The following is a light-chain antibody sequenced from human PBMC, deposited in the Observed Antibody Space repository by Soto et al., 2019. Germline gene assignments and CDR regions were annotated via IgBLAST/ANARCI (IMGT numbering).Light chain of an antibody. Sequence: QSALTQPASVSGSPGQASSISCTGASSGVVTYNLVSWYQQHPGKAPTVLIYEGTKRPSGVSNRFSGSKSGNTASLTISGLQTEDEADYYCYSFAGSTTFSYVFGPGTKVTVL. J-gene: IGLJ1*01. V-gene: IGLV2-23*03. CDR2: EGT. CDR3: YSFAGSTTFSYV. CDR1: SSGVVTYNL.